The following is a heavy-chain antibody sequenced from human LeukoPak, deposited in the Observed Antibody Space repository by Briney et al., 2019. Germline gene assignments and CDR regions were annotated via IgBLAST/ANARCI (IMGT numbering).Heavy chain of an antibody. J-gene: IGHJ4*02. D-gene: IGHD3-22*01. V-gene: IGHV1-18*01. CDR2: ISAYNGNT. CDR1: GYTFTSCG. Sequence: ASVKVSCKASGYTFTSCGISWVRQAPGQGLERMGWISAYNGNTNYAQKLQGRVTMTTDTSTSTAYMELRSLRSDDTAVYYCARESVDYYDTQRYYFDYRGQGTLVTVSS. CDR3: ARESVDYYDTQRYYFDY.